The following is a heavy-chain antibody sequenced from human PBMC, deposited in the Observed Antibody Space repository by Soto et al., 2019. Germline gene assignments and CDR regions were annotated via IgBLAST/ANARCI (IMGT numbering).Heavy chain of an antibody. V-gene: IGHV4-39*01. CDR3: ARHGRADITIFGVAAYNFDR. D-gene: IGHD3-3*01. CDR1: GGSTRSSSYY. Sequence: VTLSLTCNVSGGSTRSSSYYWGWIRQPPGKGLEWIGSMSYSGTSYYNPSLRSRVSISVDTSKNQFSLKLSSVTAADTAVYYCARHGRADITIFGVAAYNFDRWGQGTLVTVSS. CDR2: MSYSGTS. J-gene: IGHJ4*02.